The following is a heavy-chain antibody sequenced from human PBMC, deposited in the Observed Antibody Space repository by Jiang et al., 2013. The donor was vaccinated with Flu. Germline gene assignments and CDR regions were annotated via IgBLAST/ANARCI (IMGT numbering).Heavy chain of an antibody. CDR1: GFTFSNCG. D-gene: IGHD3-22*01. J-gene: IGHJ4*02. CDR3: VKEESSGYYRTADY. CDR2: FSYDGSEK. Sequence: GVVQPGTSLRLSCAASGFTFSNCGMHWVRQAPGKGLEWLAVFSYDGSEKHYADSVKGRFTISRDNSKNTLYLQMNSLRFEDSAVYYCVKEESSGYYRTADYWGQGTLVTVSS. V-gene: IGHV3-30*18.